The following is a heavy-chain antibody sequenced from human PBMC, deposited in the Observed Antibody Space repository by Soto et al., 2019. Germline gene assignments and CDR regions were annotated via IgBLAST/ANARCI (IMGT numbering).Heavy chain of an antibody. V-gene: IGHV3-21*01. J-gene: IGHJ4*02. Sequence: PWGSLRLSCAASGFTFISYSMNFFRHSPFKGLEWVSSISSSSSSYIYYADSVKGRFTISRDNAKNSLYLQMNSLRAEDTAVYYCASCIAAAGTGCNWGQGTLVTVSS. CDR1: GFTFISYS. CDR3: ASCIAAAGTGCN. CDR2: ISSSSSSYI. D-gene: IGHD6-13*01.